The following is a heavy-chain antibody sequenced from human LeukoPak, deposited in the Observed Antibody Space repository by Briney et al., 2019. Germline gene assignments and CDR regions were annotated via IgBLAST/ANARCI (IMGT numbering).Heavy chain of an antibody. Sequence: GGSLRLSCAASGFTFSNAWMSWVRQAPGKGLEWVGRIKSKTDGGTTDYAAPVKGRFTISRDDSQNTLYLQMNSLKTEDTAVYYCTTLRAARYNWFDPWGQGTLVTVSS. CDR3: TTLRAARYNWFDP. CDR1: GFTFSNAW. J-gene: IGHJ5*02. V-gene: IGHV3-15*01. D-gene: IGHD6-6*01. CDR2: IKSKTDGGTT.